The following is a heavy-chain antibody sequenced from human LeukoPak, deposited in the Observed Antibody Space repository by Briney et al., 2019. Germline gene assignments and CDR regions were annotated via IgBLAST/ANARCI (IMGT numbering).Heavy chain of an antibody. CDR3: ARGVGLRFLEWSPNDAFDI. J-gene: IGHJ3*02. V-gene: IGHV4-59*01. CDR2: IYYSGST. D-gene: IGHD3-3*01. Sequence: SETLSLTCTVSGGSISSYYWSWIRQPPGKGLEWIGYIYYSGSTNYNPSLKSRVTISVDTSKNQFSLKLSSVTAADTAVYYCARGVGLRFLEWSPNDAFDIWGQGTMVTVSS. CDR1: GGSISSYY.